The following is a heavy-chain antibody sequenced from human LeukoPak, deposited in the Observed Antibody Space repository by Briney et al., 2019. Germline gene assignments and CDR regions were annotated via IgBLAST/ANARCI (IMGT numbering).Heavy chain of an antibody. D-gene: IGHD3-22*01. CDR2: ISGSAGST. J-gene: IGHJ4*02. CDR3: AKVRFYYYDSSGYSDY. V-gene: IGHV3-23*01. CDR1: GFTFSSYA. Sequence: PGGSLKLSCAASGFTFSSYAMSWVRQAPGKGLEWVSAISGSAGSTYYADSVKGRFTISRDNSKNTLYLQMNSLRAEDTAVYYCAKVRFYYYDSSGYSDYWGQGTLVTVSS.